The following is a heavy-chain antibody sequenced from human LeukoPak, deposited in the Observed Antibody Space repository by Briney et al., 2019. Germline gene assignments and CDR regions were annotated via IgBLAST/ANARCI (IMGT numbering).Heavy chain of an antibody. Sequence: GGSLRLSCAASGFTFDDYAMHWVRQAPGQGLEWVSGISWNSGSIGYADSVKGRFTISRDNAKNSLYLQMNSLRAEDTALYYCAKDKGSGWSYDAFDIWGQGTMVTVSS. CDR1: GFTFDDYA. CDR3: AKDKGSGWSYDAFDI. D-gene: IGHD6-19*01. CDR2: ISWNSGSI. J-gene: IGHJ3*02. V-gene: IGHV3-9*01.